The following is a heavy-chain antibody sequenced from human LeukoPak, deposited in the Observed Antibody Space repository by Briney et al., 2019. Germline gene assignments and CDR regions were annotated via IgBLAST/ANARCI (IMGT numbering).Heavy chain of an antibody. CDR1: GHTFTTYY. V-gene: IGHV1-46*01. CDR3: ARDPPRIVVVVAATNYYGMDV. J-gene: IGHJ6*02. Sequence: ASVKVSCKASGHTFTTYYIHWVRQAPGQGLEWMGIINPSGGSTTHAQNFQGRVTMTRDTSTSTVYMELSSLRSDDTAVYYCARDPPRIVVVVAATNYYGMDVWGQGTTVTVSS. CDR2: INPSGGST. D-gene: IGHD2-15*01.